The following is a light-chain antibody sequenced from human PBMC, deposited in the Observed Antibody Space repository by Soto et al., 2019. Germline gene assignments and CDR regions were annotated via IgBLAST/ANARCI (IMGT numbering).Light chain of an antibody. CDR3: QQYNNWPPGAT. Sequence: DIVMTQSPATLSVSPGERVTLSCRASRTVSTNLAWYQQKPGQAPRLLIYYTSPRATGIPARFSGSGSDKEFTLTISSLQSEDSAVYYYQQYNNWPPGATFGPGTKVEIK. CDR1: RTVSTN. CDR2: YTS. J-gene: IGKJ3*01. V-gene: IGKV3-15*01.